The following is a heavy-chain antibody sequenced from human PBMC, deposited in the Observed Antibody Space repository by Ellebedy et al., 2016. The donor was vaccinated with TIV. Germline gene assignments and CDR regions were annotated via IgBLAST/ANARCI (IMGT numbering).Heavy chain of an antibody. CDR1: GFNFRSYW. D-gene: IGHD4-17*01. J-gene: IGHJ5*02. V-gene: IGHV3-7*01. CDR2: IRQEGDEI. CDR3: ARRTSYGDYAVQVNPWFDP. Sequence: LSLTCAASGFNFRSYWMTWVRQAPGKGLEWVAKIRQEGDEIYYVESVKGRFTISRDNAKNSLFLQMTSLRVEDTAVYYCARRTSYGDYAVQVNPWFDPWGQGTLVTVSS.